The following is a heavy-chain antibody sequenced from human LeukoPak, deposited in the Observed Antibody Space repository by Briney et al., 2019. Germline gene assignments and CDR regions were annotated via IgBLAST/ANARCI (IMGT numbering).Heavy chain of an antibody. CDR3: ARDRDSSGWPDY. V-gene: IGHV1-24*01. J-gene: IGHJ4*02. D-gene: IGHD6-19*01. CDR1: GYTLTELS. Sequence: ASVKVSCKVSGYTLTELSMHWVRQAPGKGLEWMGGFDPEDGETIYAQKFQGRVTMTRDTSTSTVYMELSSLRSEDTAVYYCARDRDSSGWPDYWGQGTLVTVSS. CDR2: FDPEDGET.